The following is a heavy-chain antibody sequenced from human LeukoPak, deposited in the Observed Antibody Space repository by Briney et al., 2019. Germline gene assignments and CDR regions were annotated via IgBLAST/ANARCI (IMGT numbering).Heavy chain of an antibody. CDR3: AIPHRGHDNDAFDI. J-gene: IGHJ3*02. CDR1: GFTFSDYF. CDR2: ISSSGSFR. Sequence: PGGSLRLSCAASGFTFSDYFMSWIRQAPGKGLEWVSYISSSGSFRNYADSVKGRFAISRDNAKNSLSLQMNSLRAEDTAVYYCAIPHRGHDNDAFDIWGQGTMVTVSS. V-gene: IGHV3-11*06. D-gene: IGHD3-22*01.